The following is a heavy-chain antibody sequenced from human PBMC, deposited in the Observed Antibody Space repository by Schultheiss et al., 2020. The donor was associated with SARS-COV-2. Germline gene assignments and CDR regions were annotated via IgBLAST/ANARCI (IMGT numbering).Heavy chain of an antibody. V-gene: IGHV4-59*12. CDR3: ARADYGDLPDG. D-gene: IGHD4-17*01. Sequence: SQTLSLTCAVYGGSFSGYYWSWIRQPPGKGLEWIGYIYYSGSTDYNPSLKSRVTISLDTSKNQFSLKLSSVTAADTAVYYCARADYGDLPDGWGQGTLVTVSS. CDR2: IYYSGST. CDR1: GGSFSGYY. J-gene: IGHJ4*02.